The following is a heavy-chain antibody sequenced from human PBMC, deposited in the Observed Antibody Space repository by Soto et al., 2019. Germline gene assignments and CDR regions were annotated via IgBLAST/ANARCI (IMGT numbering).Heavy chain of an antibody. J-gene: IGHJ4*02. CDR1: GYTFTGNY. CDR3: ARGDKLSLYPQLDY. D-gene: IGHD3-16*02. CDR2: INVNSGGT. Sequence: QVQLVQSGAEVKKPGASVKVSCKASGYTFTGNYMHWVRQAPGQGFEWMGWINVNSGGTKYAQKFQGWVTMTRDTSSSTAYMELSRRRSDETAVYYCARGDKLSLYPQLDYWGQGTLVTVSS. V-gene: IGHV1-2*04.